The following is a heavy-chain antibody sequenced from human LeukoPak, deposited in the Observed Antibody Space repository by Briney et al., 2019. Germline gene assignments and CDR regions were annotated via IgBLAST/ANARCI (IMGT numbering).Heavy chain of an antibody. J-gene: IGHJ3*02. CDR2: TYTGGNS. CDR3: ARGGRGSAAVVAPRSFDI. Sequence: GGSLRLSCAASGFTVSSIHMVWVRQAPGKGLEWVSVTYTGGNSYYADSVKGRFIISRGISKNTLYLQMNSLRAEDSALYYCARGGRGSAAVVAPRSFDIWGQGTMVTVSS. V-gene: IGHV3-53*01. CDR1: GFTVSSIH. D-gene: IGHD3-22*01.